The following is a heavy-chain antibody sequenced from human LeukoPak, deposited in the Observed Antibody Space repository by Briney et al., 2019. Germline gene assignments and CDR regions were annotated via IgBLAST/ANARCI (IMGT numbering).Heavy chain of an antibody. V-gene: IGHV1-69*04. D-gene: IGHD3-10*01. CDR1: GGTFSSYA. J-gene: IGHJ4*02. CDR2: IIPILGIA. CDR3: ARDYYGSGSYYPPLKADLDY. Sequence: ASVKVSCKASGGTFSSYAISWVRQAPGQGLEWMGRIIPILGIANYAQKFQGRVTITADKSTSTAYMELSSLRSEDTAVYYCARDYYGSGSYYPPLKADLDYWGQGTLVTVSS.